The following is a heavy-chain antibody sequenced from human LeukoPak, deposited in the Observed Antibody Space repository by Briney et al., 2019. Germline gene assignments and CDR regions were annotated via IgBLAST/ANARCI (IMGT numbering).Heavy chain of an antibody. V-gene: IGHV4-59*08. CDR1: GGSISSYY. D-gene: IGHD2-2*01. Sequence: PSETLSLTCTVSGGSISSYYWSWIRQPPGKGLEWIGYTYYSGSTNYNPSLKSRVTISVDTSKNQFSLKLSSVTAADTAVYYCARAIPALNTYFDYWGQGTLVTVSS. CDR3: ARAIPALNTYFDY. CDR2: TYYSGST. J-gene: IGHJ4*02.